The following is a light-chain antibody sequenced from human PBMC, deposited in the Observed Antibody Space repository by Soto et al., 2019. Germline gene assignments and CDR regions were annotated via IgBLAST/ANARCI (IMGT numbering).Light chain of an antibody. Sequence: ELVWMQKPRNRALSRERVATGGFWASQPISNALAWYQQRPGQAPRLLIYGASTRATGIPARFSGSGYGTEFTRPRSRLQSEDFAVYYCQQYTTWWTFGQGTKVDIK. J-gene: IGKJ1*01. CDR1: QPISNA. CDR2: GAS. V-gene: IGKV3-15*01. CDR3: QQYTTWWT.